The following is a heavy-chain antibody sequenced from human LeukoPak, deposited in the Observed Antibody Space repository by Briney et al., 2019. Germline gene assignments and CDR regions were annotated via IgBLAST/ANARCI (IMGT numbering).Heavy chain of an antibody. CDR2: ISGSGGST. J-gene: IGHJ4*02. V-gene: IGHV3-23*01. CDR1: GFTFSSYA. D-gene: IGHD6-19*01. CDR3: ARVSSGAVAGTFPQPFAY. Sequence: PGGSLRLSCAASGFTFSSYAMSWVRQAPGKGLEWVSAISGSGGSTYYADSVKGRFTISRDNSKNTLYLQMNSLRAEDTAVYYCARVSSGAVAGTFPQPFAYWGQGTLVTVSS.